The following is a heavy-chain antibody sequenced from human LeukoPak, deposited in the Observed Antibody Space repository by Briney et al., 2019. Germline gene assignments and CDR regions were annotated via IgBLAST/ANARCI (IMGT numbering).Heavy chain of an antibody. J-gene: IGHJ3*02. Sequence: LPGGSLRLSCAASGFTFSNSAMNWVRQAPGKGLEWVSSISGGGGSTYYAGSVGGRFTISRDNSKNTLYLQMNSLRAEDTAVYYCAKSIRAVADTFDIWGQGTLVSVSS. CDR3: AKSIRAVADTFDI. V-gene: IGHV3-23*01. CDR2: ISGGGGST. CDR1: GFTFSNSA. D-gene: IGHD6-19*01.